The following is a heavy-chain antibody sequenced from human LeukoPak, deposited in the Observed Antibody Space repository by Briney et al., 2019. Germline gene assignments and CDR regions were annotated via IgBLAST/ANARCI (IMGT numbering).Heavy chain of an antibody. CDR3: AKGGGMAYYFDY. CDR1: GFTFINYY. D-gene: IGHD5-24*01. CDR2: IKQDGSEK. Sequence: GGSLRLSCSASGFTFINYYMTWVRQVPGKGLEWVASIKQDGSEKYYVDSVRGRFTISRDNAKKSLYLQMNSLRAEDTAVYYCAKGGGMAYYFDYWGQGSLVTVSS. J-gene: IGHJ4*02. V-gene: IGHV3-7*05.